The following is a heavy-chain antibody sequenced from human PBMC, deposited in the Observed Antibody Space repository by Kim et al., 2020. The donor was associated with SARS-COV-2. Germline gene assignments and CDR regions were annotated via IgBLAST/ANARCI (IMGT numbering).Heavy chain of an antibody. V-gene: IGHV3-33*01. CDR2: IWYDGSNK. J-gene: IGHJ6*03. Sequence: GGSLRLSCAASGFTFSSYGMHWVRQAPGKGLEWVAVIWYDGSNKYYADSVKGRFTISRDNSKNTLYLQMNSLRAEDTAVYYCARGPYSGSYFAYYYYMDVWGKGTTVTVSS. CDR1: GFTFSSYG. D-gene: IGHD1-26*01. CDR3: ARGPYSGSYFAYYYYMDV.